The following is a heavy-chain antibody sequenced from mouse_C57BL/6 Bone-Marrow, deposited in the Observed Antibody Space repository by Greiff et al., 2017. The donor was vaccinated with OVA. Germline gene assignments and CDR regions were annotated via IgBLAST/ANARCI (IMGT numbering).Heavy chain of an antibody. CDR2: IHPNSGST. D-gene: IGHD2-10*02. V-gene: IGHV1-64*01. CDR1: GYTFTSYW. J-gene: IGHJ3*01. CDR3: GEGYGNYEGFAY. Sequence: QVHVKQPGAELVKPGASVKLSCKASGYTFTSYWMHWVKQRPGQGLEWIGMIHPNSGSTNYNEKFKSKATLTVDKSSSTAYMQLSSLTSEDSAVYYCGEGYGNYEGFAYWGQGTLVTVSA.